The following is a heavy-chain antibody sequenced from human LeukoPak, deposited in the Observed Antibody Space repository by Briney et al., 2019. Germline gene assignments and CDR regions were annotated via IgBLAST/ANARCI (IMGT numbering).Heavy chain of an antibody. CDR2: IKQDGSEK. D-gene: IGHD6-6*01. CDR1: GFTFSSYW. Sequence: GGSLRLSCAASGFTFSSYWMSWVRQAPGKGLEWVANIKQDGSEKYYVDSVKGRFTISRDNAKNSLYLQMNSLRAEDTAVYYCARDNGSEQLRRIYYYMDVWGKGTTVTVSS. V-gene: IGHV3-7*01. CDR3: ARDNGSEQLRRIYYYMDV. J-gene: IGHJ6*03.